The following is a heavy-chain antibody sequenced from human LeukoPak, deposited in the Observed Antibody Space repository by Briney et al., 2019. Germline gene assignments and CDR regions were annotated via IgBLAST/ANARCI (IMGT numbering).Heavy chain of an antibody. CDR2: ISNDGGGT. CDR3: AKGSSGYFVDL. Sequence: PGGSLRLSCAASGFIFNNYGLIWVRQAPGKGLEWVSAISNDGGGTNHADFVKGRFTISRDNSKNTLFLQMNSLRAEDTALYYCAKGSSGYFVDLWGQGTLVTVSS. CDR1: GFIFNNYG. D-gene: IGHD3-22*01. V-gene: IGHV3-23*01. J-gene: IGHJ5*02.